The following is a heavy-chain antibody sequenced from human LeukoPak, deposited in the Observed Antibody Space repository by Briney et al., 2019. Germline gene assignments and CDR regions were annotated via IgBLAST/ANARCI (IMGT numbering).Heavy chain of an antibody. Sequence: GGSLRLSCAASGFTFSNYAMNWVRQAPGKGLEWVSSINANGGSTYYADSVKGRFTISRDNAKNSLYLQMNSLRAEDTAVYYCARVQGYSSSWYNDAFDIWGQGTMVTVSS. CDR3: ARVQGYSSSWYNDAFDI. J-gene: IGHJ3*02. CDR2: INANGGST. V-gene: IGHV3-21*01. CDR1: GFTFSNYA. D-gene: IGHD6-13*01.